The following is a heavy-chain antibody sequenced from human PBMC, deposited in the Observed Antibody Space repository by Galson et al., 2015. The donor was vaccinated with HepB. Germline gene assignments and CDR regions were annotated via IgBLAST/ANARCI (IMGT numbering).Heavy chain of an antibody. CDR2: TYYRSKWYN. D-gene: IGHD3-22*01. J-gene: IGHJ6*02. CDR3: ARDPRITMIRGYYDYGRYV. Sequence: CAISGDSVSSNSAAWNWIRQSPSRGLEWLGRTYYRSKWYNDYAVSVKSRITINPDTSKNQFSLQLNSVTPEDTAVYYCARDPRITMIRGYYDYGRYVFRQGTTVTVSS. V-gene: IGHV6-1*01. CDR1: GDSVSSNSAA.